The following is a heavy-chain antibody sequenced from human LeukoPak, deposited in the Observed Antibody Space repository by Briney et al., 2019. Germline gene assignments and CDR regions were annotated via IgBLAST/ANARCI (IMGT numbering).Heavy chain of an antibody. Sequence: PSETLSLTCTVSGGSISRYYWSWIRQPPGKGLEWIGYINDSGSTNYNPSLKSRVTMSVDTSQNQFSLKLSSVTAADTAVYYCARVARDSPYFRYYYGMDVWGQGTTVTVSS. J-gene: IGHJ6*02. CDR3: ARVARDSPYFRYYYGMDV. CDR1: GGSISRYY. CDR2: INDSGST. D-gene: IGHD3-9*01. V-gene: IGHV4-59*01.